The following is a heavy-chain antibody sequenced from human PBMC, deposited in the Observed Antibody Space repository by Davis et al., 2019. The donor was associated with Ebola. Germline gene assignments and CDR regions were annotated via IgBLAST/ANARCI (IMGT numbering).Heavy chain of an antibody. V-gene: IGHV2-5*02. CDR2: IYLDDDK. CDR1: GFSLSTSGVG. J-gene: IGHJ4*02. D-gene: IGHD1-1*01. CDR3: AHWTHLQLFPN. Sequence: SGPTLVKPTQTLALTCTFSGFSLSTSGVGVGWIRQPPGKALECLALIYLDDDKRYSPSLKSRLTITKDTSKNQVVLTMTNMDPVDTATYYCAHWTHLQLFPNWGQGTLVSVSS.